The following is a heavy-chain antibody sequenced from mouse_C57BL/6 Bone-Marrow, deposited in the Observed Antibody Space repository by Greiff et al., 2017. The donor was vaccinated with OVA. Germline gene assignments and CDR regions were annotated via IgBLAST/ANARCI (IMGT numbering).Heavy chain of an antibody. V-gene: IGHV14-1*01. Sequence: VQLQQSGAELVRPGASVKLSCTASGFNIKDYYMHWVKQRPEQGLEWIGRVDPEDGDTEYAPPFQGKGPMTADTSSNTAYLLLSILTSEDTAVDSCTRLTTVVAPFAYWGQGTLVTVSA. CDR3: TRLTTVVAPFAY. D-gene: IGHD1-1*01. CDR2: VDPEDGDT. CDR1: GFNIKDYY. J-gene: IGHJ3*01.